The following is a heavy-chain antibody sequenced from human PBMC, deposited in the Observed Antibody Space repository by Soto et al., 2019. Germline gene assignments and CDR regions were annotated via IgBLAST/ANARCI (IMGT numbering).Heavy chain of an antibody. CDR3: ARATMVRGVISDSHYYGMDV. Sequence: LGESLKISCKGSGYSFTSYWISWARQMPGKGLEWMGRIDPSDSYTNYSPSFQGHVTISADKSISTAYLQWSSLKASDTAMYYCARATMVRGVISDSHYYGMDVWGQGTTVTVSS. D-gene: IGHD3-10*01. CDR2: IDPSDSYT. J-gene: IGHJ6*02. V-gene: IGHV5-10-1*01. CDR1: GYSFTSYW.